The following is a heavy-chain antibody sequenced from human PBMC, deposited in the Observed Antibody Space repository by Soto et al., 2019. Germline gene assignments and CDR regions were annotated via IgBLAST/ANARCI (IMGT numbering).Heavy chain of an antibody. V-gene: IGHV4-31*03. CDR3: ARDGGRCIGGTCLTN. D-gene: IGHD2-15*01. J-gene: IGHJ4*02. CDR2: IYHSGGGP. CDR1: GVSIDSGGYY. Sequence: QVHLQESGPGLVKPSQTLSLICSVSGVSIDSGGYYWSWIRQRPGTGLEWIGYIYHSGGGPFYNPALKSRSAVSIDTLQNHLLLDLTSMTAEDTAVYYCARDGGRCIGGTCLTNWGQGTLVTVSS.